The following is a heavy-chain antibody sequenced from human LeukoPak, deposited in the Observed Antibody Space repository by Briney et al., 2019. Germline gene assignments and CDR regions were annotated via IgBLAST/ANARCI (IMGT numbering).Heavy chain of an antibody. CDR1: GYTFTSNY. CDR3: ARAQYGDYVPYYYMDV. Sequence: ASVKVSCKAFGYTFTSNYMHWVRQAPGQGPEWMGGIIPIFGTANYAQKFQGRVTITADKSTSTAYMELRSLRSDDTAVYYCARAQYGDYVPYYYMDVWGKGTTVTISS. D-gene: IGHD4-17*01. V-gene: IGHV1-69*06. CDR2: IIPIFGTA. J-gene: IGHJ6*03.